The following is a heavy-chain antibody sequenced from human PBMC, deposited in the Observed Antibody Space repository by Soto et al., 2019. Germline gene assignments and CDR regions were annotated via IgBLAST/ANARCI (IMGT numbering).Heavy chain of an antibody. J-gene: IGHJ6*02. V-gene: IGHV3-64*01. CDR3: ARRSSWYYYYGMDV. Sequence: GSLRLSCAASGFTFSSYAMHWVRQAPGKGLEYVSAISSNGVSTYYANSVKGRFTISRDNSKNTLYLQMGSLRSDDTAVYYCARRSSWYYYYGMDVWGQGTTVTVSS. D-gene: IGHD6-13*01. CDR2: ISSNGVST. CDR1: GFTFSSYA.